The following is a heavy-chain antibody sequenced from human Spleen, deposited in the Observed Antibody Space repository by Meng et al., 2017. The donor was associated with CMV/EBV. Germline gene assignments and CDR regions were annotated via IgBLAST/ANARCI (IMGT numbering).Heavy chain of an antibody. CDR3: AKGISSYYAPGFDY. D-gene: IGHD1-26*01. J-gene: IGHJ4*02. Sequence: LSLTCAASGFTFSSYAMSWVRQAPGKGLEWVSAISGSGGSTYYADSVKGRFTISRDNSKNTLYLQMNSLRAEDTAVYYCAKGISSYYAPGFDYWGQGTLVTVSS. CDR1: GFTFSSYA. V-gene: IGHV3-23*01. CDR2: ISGSGGST.